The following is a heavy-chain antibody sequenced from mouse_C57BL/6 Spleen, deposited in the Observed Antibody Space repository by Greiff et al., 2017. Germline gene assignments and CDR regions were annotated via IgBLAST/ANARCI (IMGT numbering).Heavy chain of an antibody. J-gene: IGHJ3*01. V-gene: IGHV5-9*01. CDR1: GFTFSSYT. Sequence: DVKLVESGGGLVKPGGSLKLSCAASGFTFSSYTMSWVRQTPEKRLEWVATISGGGGNTYYPDSVKGRFTISRDNAKNTLYLQMSSLRSEDTALYYWARRDGYPFAYWGQGTLVTVSA. CDR2: ISGGGGNT. D-gene: IGHD2-3*01. CDR3: ARRDGYPFAY.